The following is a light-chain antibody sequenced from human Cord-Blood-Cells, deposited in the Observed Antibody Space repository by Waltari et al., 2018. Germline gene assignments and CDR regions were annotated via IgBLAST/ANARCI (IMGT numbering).Light chain of an antibody. CDR3: AAWDDSLNGRYV. CDR2: SNK. CDR1: SSNIGSNT. J-gene: IGLJ1*01. Sequence: QSVLTQPPSASGTPGQRVTISCSGSSSNIGSNTVNWYQQLPGTAPNLLIYSNKQRPSGVPDRFSGSKSGTSASLAISGLQSEDEADYYCAAWDDSLNGRYVFGTGTKVTVL. V-gene: IGLV1-44*01.